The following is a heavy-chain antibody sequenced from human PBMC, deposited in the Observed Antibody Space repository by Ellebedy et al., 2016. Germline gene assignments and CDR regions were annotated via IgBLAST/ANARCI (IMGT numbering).Heavy chain of an antibody. CDR1: GGSISSYY. CDR3: ARDRSTSGTNYFDY. Sequence: SETLSLXXTVSGGSISSYYWSWIRQPPGKGLEWIGYIYYSGSTNYNPSLKSRVTISVDTSKNQFSLKLSSVTAADTAVYYCARDRSTSGTNYFDYWGQGALVTVSS. V-gene: IGHV4-59*01. CDR2: IYYSGST. D-gene: IGHD6-19*01. J-gene: IGHJ4*02.